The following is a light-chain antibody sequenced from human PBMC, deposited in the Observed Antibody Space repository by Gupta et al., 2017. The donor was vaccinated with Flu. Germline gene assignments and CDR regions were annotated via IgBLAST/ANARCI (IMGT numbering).Light chain of an antibody. J-gene: IGKJ2*01. CDR1: QSISSY. CDR2: AAS. Sequence: DIQMTQSPSSLSASVGDRVTITCRASQSISSYLNWYQQKPGKAPKLLIYAASSLQSGVPSRFSGSGSGTDFTLTISSLQPEDFATYYCQQSDGNPRTFGQGTKLEIK. CDR3: QQSDGNPRT. V-gene: IGKV1-39*01.